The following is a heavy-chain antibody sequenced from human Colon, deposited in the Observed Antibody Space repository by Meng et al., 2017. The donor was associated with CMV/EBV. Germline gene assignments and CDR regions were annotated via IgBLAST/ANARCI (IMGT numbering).Heavy chain of an antibody. CDR1: GYTFTSYD. CDR3: ARVRQQLNWFDP. J-gene: IGHJ5*02. D-gene: IGHD6-13*01. V-gene: IGHV1-8*03. CDR2: MNPNSGNT. Sequence: ASVKVSCKASGYTFTSYDINWVRQATGQGLEWMGWMNPNSGNTGYAQKFQGRVTITRNTSISTAYMELSSLRSEDTAVYYCARVRQQLNWFDPWGQGTLVTVSS.